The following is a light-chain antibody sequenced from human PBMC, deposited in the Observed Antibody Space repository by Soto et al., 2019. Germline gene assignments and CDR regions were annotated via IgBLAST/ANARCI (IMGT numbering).Light chain of an antibody. CDR3: QQYGSAFVT. J-gene: IGKJ5*01. CDR2: GAS. V-gene: IGKV3-20*01. CDR1: QSVNSNH. Sequence: EIVLTQSPGTLSLSPGERATLSCRASQSVNSNHLAWYQQRPGQAPRLLIYGASIRATGIPDRFSGSGCGTDLTLTISRLAAEDFAVFYCQQYGSAFVTFGQGTRLEIK.